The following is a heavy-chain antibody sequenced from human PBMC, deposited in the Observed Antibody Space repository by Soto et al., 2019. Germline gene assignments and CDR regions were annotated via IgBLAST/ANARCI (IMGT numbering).Heavy chain of an antibody. D-gene: IGHD4-17*01. CDR2: IYWDDDK. CDR3: AHAVYDDIGFEY. J-gene: IGHJ4*02. V-gene: IGHV2-5*02. CDR1: GFSFITTGVG. Sequence: QITLKESGPTLVKPTQTLTLTCTFSGFSFITTGVGVGWVRQSPGKALEWLALIYWDDDKRYSPSLKGRLTITKDTSKNQVVLSMTNMDHVDKATYYCAHAVYDDIGFEYWGQGTLVTVS.